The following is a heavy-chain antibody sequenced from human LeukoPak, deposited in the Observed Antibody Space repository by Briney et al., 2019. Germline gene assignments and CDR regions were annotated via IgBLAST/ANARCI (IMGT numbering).Heavy chain of an antibody. V-gene: IGHV5-51*01. J-gene: IGHJ1*01. D-gene: IGHD4-17*01. CDR1: GYSFTSYW. Sequence: GESLQISCKGSGYSFTSYWIGWVRQMPGKGLEWMGIIYPGDSDTRYSPSFQGQVTISADKSISTAYLQWSSLKASDTAIYYCATGASKVTTDFANYWGQGTQVAVSS. CDR2: IYPGDSDT. CDR3: ATGASKVTTDFANY.